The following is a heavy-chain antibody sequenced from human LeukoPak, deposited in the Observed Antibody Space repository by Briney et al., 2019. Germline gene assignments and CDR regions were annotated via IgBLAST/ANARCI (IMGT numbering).Heavy chain of an antibody. V-gene: IGHV3-7*03. J-gene: IGHJ4*02. CDR1: GFTFSSYW. Sequence: GGSLRLSCAASGFTFSSYWMSWVRQAPGKGLEWVANIKQDGSEKYYVDSVKGRFTISRDNAKNSLYLQMNSLRAEDTAVYYCARELHYYDSSGYYFYFDYWGQGTLVTVSS. D-gene: IGHD3-22*01. CDR2: IKQDGSEK. CDR3: ARELHYYDSSGYYFYFDY.